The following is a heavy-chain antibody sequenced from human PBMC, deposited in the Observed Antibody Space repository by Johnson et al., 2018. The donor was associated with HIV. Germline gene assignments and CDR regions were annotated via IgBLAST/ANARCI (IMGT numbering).Heavy chain of an antibody. CDR1: GFTFSSYA. CDR3: ARDRWIQLWSTGGAFDI. CDR2: ISYDGSNK. J-gene: IGHJ3*02. Sequence: VQLVESGGGVVQPGRSLRLSCAASGFTFSSYAMHWVRQAPGKGLEWVAVISYDGSNKYYADSVKGRFTISRDNSKNTLYLQMNSLRAEDTAVYYCARDRWIQLWSTGGAFDIWGQGTMVTVSS. V-gene: IGHV3-30-3*01. D-gene: IGHD5-18*01.